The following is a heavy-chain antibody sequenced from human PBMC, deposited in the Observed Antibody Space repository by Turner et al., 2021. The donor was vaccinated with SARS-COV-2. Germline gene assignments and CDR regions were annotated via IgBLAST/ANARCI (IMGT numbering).Heavy chain of an antibody. V-gene: IGHV1-69*08. CDR1: GGTFSSYS. CDR2: IIPMLGIA. Sequence: QVQLVQSGADVHKPGSSVKVSCKASGGTFSSYSISWVRQAPGQGLEWMGRIIPMLGIANYAQRFQGRVTITADKSTSTAYMELSSLRSEDTAVYYCARDDSSGYYSGAFDIWGQGTMVTVSS. J-gene: IGHJ3*02. D-gene: IGHD3-22*01. CDR3: ARDDSSGYYSGAFDI.